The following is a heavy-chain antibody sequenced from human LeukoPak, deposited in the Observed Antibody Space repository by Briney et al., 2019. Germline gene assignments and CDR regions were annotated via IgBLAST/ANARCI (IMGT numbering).Heavy chain of an antibody. Sequence: GGSLRLSCAASGFTVSSSNMNWVRQAPGKGLEWISVIYSGGSTHYADSVKGRFTISRDNSKNTLFLQMNSLRAEDTAVYYCAKEEQQFDYFDYWGQGTLVTVSS. J-gene: IGHJ4*02. V-gene: IGHV3-53*01. CDR3: AKEEQQFDYFDY. CDR2: IYSGGST. CDR1: GFTVSSSN. D-gene: IGHD6-6*01.